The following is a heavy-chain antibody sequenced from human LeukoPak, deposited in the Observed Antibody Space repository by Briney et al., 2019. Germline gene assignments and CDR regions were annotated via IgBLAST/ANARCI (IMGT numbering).Heavy chain of an antibody. CDR1: GFTFSSYS. J-gene: IGHJ4*02. CDR2: ISSSSSYI. CDR3: ARDRDDYGDYGDY. D-gene: IGHD4-17*01. V-gene: IGHV3-21*01. Sequence: GGSLRLSCAASGFTFSSYSMNWVRQAPGKGLEWVSSISSSSSYIYYADSVKGRFTISRDNAKNSLYLQTNSLRAEDTAVYYCARDRDDYGDYGDYWGQGTLVTVSS.